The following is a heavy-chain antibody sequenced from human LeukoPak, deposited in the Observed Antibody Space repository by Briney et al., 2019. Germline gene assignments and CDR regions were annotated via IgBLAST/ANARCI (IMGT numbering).Heavy chain of an antibody. CDR1: GFTFSNYG. J-gene: IGHJ4*02. D-gene: IGHD6-19*01. V-gene: IGHV3-33*06. CDR3: AKRFPSGPLDY. Sequence: GGSLRLSCAASGFTFSNYGMHWVRQAPGKGLEWVAVVWYDGTNKYYADSVKGRVTISRDNSKNTLYLQMNSLRAEDTAVYYCAKRFPSGPLDYWGQGTLVTVSS. CDR2: VWYDGTNK.